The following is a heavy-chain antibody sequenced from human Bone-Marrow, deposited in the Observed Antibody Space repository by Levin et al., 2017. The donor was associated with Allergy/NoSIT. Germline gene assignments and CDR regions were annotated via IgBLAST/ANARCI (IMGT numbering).Heavy chain of an antibody. D-gene: IGHD6-13*01. J-gene: IGHJ1*01. CDR1: GYTLTEVS. CDR2: FDPEDDKV. CDR3: AIDSQQLGCLQH. V-gene: IGHV1-24*01. Sequence: GESLKISCKVSGYTLTEVSMHWVRQAPGKGLEWMGGFDPEDDKVIYAQKFQGRVTMTEDTSTDTAYMDLSGLRSEDTAVYYCAIDSQQLGCLQHWGQGSLVTVSS.